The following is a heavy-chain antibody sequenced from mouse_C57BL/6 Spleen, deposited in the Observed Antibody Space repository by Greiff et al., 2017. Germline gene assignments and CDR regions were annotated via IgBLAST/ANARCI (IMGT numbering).Heavy chain of an antibody. CDR2: ISSGSSTI. CDR3: ARSSSYVWYFDV. CDR1: GFTFSDYG. Sequence: EVMLVESGGGLVKPGGSLKLSCAASGFTFSDYGMHWVRQAPEKGLEWVAYISSGSSTIYYADTVKGRFTISRDNAKNTLFLQMTSLRSEDTAMYYCARSSSYVWYFDVWGTGTTVTVSS. V-gene: IGHV5-17*01. J-gene: IGHJ1*03. D-gene: IGHD1-1*01.